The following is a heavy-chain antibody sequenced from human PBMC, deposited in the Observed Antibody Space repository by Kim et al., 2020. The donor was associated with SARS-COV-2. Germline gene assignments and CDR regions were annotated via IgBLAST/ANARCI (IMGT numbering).Heavy chain of an antibody. D-gene: IGHD2-2*02. CDR1: GGTFSSYA. J-gene: IGHJ4*02. CDR2: IIPIFGTA. Sequence: SVKVSCKASGGTFSSYAISWVRQAPGQGLEWMGGIIPIFGTANYAQKFQGRVTITADESTSTAYMELSSLRSEDTAVYYCARTRAYQLLHHTAFDYWGQGTLVTVSS. V-gene: IGHV1-69*13. CDR3: ARTRAYQLLHHTAFDY.